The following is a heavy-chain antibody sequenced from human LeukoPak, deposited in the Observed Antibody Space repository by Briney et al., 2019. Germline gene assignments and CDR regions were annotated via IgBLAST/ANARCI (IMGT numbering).Heavy chain of an antibody. CDR2: ISRSSSYI. CDR1: GFTFSSYS. Sequence: PGGSLRLSCAASGFTFSSYSMNWVRQAPGKGLEWVSSISRSSSYIYYADSMKGRFTISRDNAKNSLYLQMNSLRAEDTAVYYCATSRYTVTDEPYYYYMDVWGKGTTVTVSS. J-gene: IGHJ6*03. CDR3: ATSRYTVTDEPYYYYMDV. D-gene: IGHD4-17*01. V-gene: IGHV3-21*01.